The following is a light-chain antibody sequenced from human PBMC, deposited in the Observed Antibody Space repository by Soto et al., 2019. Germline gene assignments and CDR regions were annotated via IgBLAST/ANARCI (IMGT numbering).Light chain of an antibody. CDR2: GAS. CDR3: QQYYDWPLVT. Sequence: MTQSPATLSVSPGERVTFSCRASQSISSNLAWYQQKPGQAPRLLIYGASTRATHIPDRFSGSGSETGFTLSVSSLQSEDFAIYYCQQYYDWPLVTFGGGTKVDIK. J-gene: IGKJ4*01. V-gene: IGKV3-15*01. CDR1: QSISSN.